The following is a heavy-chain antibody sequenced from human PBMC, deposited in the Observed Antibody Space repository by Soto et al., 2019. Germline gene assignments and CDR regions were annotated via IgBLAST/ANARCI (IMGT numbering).Heavy chain of an antibody. D-gene: IGHD3-3*01. CDR1: GFTFSSYE. Sequence: GGSLRLSCAASGFTFSSYEMNWVRQAPGKGLEWVSYISSSGSTIYYADSVKGRFTISRDNAKNSLYLQMNSLRAEDTAVYYCARDRYYDFWIGYYDAFDIWGQGTMVTVSS. CDR3: ARDRYYDFWIGYYDAFDI. J-gene: IGHJ3*02. CDR2: ISSSGSTI. V-gene: IGHV3-48*03.